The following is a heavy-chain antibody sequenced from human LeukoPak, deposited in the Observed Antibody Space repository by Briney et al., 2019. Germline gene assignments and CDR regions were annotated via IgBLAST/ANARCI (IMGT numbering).Heavy chain of an antibody. CDR1: GFTFTNYA. V-gene: IGHV3-23*01. D-gene: IGHD2-21*01. CDR3: VVVSYCAFDCYDY. CDR2: ISGSGGRT. Sequence: PGGSLGLSCAASGFTFTNYAMSWVRQAPGKGLEWVSAISGSGGRTYYADSVRGRFTISRDNSKSTVYVQMSSLRAEDTAVYFCVVVSYCAFDCYDYWGQGTLVTVSS. J-gene: IGHJ4*02.